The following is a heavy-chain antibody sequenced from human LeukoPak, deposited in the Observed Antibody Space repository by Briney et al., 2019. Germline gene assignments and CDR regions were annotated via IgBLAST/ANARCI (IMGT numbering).Heavy chain of an antibody. Sequence: SETLSPTCSVSGDSISSSYWSWIRQPAGKGLEWIGRISPSGSTNYNPSLKSRVTMSLDTSKNQLSLKLSSVTAADTAVYYCARDRGELYDYWGQGTLVTVSS. CDR2: ISPSGST. CDR1: GDSISSSY. J-gene: IGHJ4*02. D-gene: IGHD3-10*01. CDR3: ARDRGELYDY. V-gene: IGHV4-4*07.